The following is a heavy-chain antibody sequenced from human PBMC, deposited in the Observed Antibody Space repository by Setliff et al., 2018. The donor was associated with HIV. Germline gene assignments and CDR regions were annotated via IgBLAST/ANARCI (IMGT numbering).Heavy chain of an antibody. J-gene: IGHJ6*03. D-gene: IGHD3-22*01. V-gene: IGHV3-74*01. CDR1: GFTFSHYW. Sequence: GGSLRLSCAASGFTFSHYWMHWVRHGPGKGLVWVSRISDDGSSTGYAGSVKGRFTISRDNAKNTLFLEMNSLRAEDTAVYYCARVRTHYYDSSGYWGMDVWGKGTTVTVSS. CDR3: ARVRTHYYDSSGYWGMDV. CDR2: ISDDGSST.